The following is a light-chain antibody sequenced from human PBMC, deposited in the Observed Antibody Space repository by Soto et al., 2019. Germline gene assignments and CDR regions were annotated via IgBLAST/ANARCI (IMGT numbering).Light chain of an antibody. CDR2: MTN. CDR3: AAWDDSLGAWV. V-gene: IGLV1-47*01. CDR1: WYNIGKNL. Sequence: QSVLTQPPSASGTPGQTVTISCSGGWYNIGKNLGYCYQQFPGTAPKLLIYMTNQRPSGVPDRFSGSKSGSSASLAVSGLRSEDAAVYYCAAWDDSLGAWVFGGGTKLTVL. J-gene: IGLJ3*02.